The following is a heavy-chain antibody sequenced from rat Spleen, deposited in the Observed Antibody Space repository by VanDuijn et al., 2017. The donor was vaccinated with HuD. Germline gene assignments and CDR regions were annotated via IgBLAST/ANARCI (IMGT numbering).Heavy chain of an antibody. CDR3: TTDHSGEQY. J-gene: IGHJ2*01. V-gene: IGHV5-20*01. CDR1: GFTFSDYY. Sequence: EVQLVESGRTLVQPGRSMKLSCAASGFTFSDYYMAWVRQAPTKGLEWVASISYDGDNTYYRDSVKGRFTISRDNAKSGLYLQMDSLRSEDTDTYYCTTDHSGEQYWGQGVMVTVSS. CDR2: ISYDGDNT. D-gene: IGHD1-1*01.